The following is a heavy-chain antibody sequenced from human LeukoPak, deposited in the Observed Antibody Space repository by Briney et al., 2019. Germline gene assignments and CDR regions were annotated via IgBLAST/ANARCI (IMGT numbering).Heavy chain of an antibody. V-gene: IGHV3-21*01. CDR3: ARGLTLDSSSWYSWFDP. CDR2: ISSSSSYI. D-gene: IGHD6-13*01. CDR1: GFTFSSYS. J-gene: IGHJ5*02. Sequence: GGSLRLSCAASGFTFSSYSMNWVRQAPGKGLEWVSSISSSSSYIYYADSVKGRFTISRDNAKNSLYLQMNSLRAEDTAVYYCARGLTLDSSSWYSWFDPWGQGTLVTVSS.